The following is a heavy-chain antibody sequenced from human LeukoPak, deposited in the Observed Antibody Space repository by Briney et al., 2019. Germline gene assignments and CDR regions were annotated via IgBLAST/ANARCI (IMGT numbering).Heavy chain of an antibody. Sequence: GGSLRLSCAASGFTFNIYSMNWVRQAPGKGLEWVSSITSTGSYIYYADSVKGRFSISRDNAKNSLHLQMNSLRAEDTAVYYCTRTGTTSFDYWGQGALVTVSS. J-gene: IGHJ4*02. CDR2: ITSTGSYI. D-gene: IGHD1-1*01. CDR1: GFTFNIYS. CDR3: TRTGTTSFDY. V-gene: IGHV3-21*01.